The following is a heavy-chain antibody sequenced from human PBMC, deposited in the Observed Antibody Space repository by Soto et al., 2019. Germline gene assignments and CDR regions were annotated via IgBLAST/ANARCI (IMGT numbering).Heavy chain of an antibody. J-gene: IGHJ5*02. Sequence: QVQLVQSGAEVKEPGASVRVSCKASGYTFINFDISWVRQAAGQGLEWLGWMTPGSGKTGYASKFQGRVAMTRDASTGTSHLELSSLTSDDTAVYYCARMASAGTLNWFDPWGQGTLGTVSS. D-gene: IGHD6-13*01. CDR1: GYTFINFD. V-gene: IGHV1-8*02. CDR2: MTPGSGKT. CDR3: ARMASAGTLNWFDP.